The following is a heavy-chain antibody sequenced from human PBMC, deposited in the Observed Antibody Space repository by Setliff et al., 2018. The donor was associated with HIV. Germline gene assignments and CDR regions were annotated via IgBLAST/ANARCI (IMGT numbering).Heavy chain of an antibody. D-gene: IGHD3-22*01. V-gene: IGHV1-69*10. J-gene: IGHJ3*02. Sequence: GASVKVSCKASGGTFSSYAISWVRQAPGQGLEWMGGIIPILGIANYAQKFQGRVTITADESTSTAYMELSSLRSEDTAVYYCARVRILDYYDSSGSDAFDIWGQGTMVTVSS. CDR2: IIPILGIA. CDR1: GGTFSSYA. CDR3: ARVRILDYYDSSGSDAFDI.